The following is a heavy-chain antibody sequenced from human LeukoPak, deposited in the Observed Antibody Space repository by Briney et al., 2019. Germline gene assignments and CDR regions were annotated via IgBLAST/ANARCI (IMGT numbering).Heavy chain of an antibody. CDR2: INPNSGGT. CDR1: GYTFSDYY. Sequence: GASVKVSCKASGYTFSDYYMHWVRQAPGQGLEWMGWINPNSGGTNYGQKFQGRVTMTRDTSINTGYMELSRLRSDDTAVYYCARVEPLPLGYCSSTSCHEYFQHWGQGTLVTVSS. D-gene: IGHD2-2*01. J-gene: IGHJ1*01. V-gene: IGHV1-2*02. CDR3: ARVEPLPLGYCSSTSCHEYFQH.